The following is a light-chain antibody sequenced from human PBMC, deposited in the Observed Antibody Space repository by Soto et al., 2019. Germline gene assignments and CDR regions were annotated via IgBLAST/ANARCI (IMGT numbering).Light chain of an antibody. J-gene: IGKJ2*01. CDR1: QSISSW. Sequence: DIQMTQSPSTLSASVGDRVTITYRASQSISSWLAWYQQKPGKAPKLLIYKASSLESGVPSRFSGSGSGTEFTLTISSLQPDDFATYYCHQYNSYSTFGQGTKLEIK. CDR3: HQYNSYST. CDR2: KAS. V-gene: IGKV1-5*03.